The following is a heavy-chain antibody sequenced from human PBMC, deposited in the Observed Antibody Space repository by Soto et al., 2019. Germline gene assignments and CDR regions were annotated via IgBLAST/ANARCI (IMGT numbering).Heavy chain of an antibody. Sequence: INLEESGPTLVNPTEPLPLTCTFSGFSLTTGVGVGWVRQTPGKALEWLALVYWDDAKHDNPSLKTRLTITKDXXKGQVVLTMTKMDPXXSXXXYCATLTADFWGPGTLVTVS. CDR1: GFSLTTGVG. V-gene: IGHV2-5*02. CDR3: ATLTADF. CDR2: VYWDDAK. J-gene: IGHJ4*02.